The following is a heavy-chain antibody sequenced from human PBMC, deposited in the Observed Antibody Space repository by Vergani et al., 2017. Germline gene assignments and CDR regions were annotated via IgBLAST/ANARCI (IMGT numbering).Heavy chain of an antibody. CDR3: VKDSSGSYTGPFDY. Sequence: EVQLVESGGGLVQPGGSLRLSCSASGFTFSSYAMHWVRQAPGKGLEYVSAISSNGGSTTYADSVKGRFTISRDNSKNTLYLQMSSLRAEDTAVYYCVKDSSGSYTGPFDYWGQGTLVTVSS. J-gene: IGHJ4*02. CDR1: GFTFSSYA. V-gene: IGHV3-64D*06. D-gene: IGHD1-26*01. CDR2: ISSNGGST.